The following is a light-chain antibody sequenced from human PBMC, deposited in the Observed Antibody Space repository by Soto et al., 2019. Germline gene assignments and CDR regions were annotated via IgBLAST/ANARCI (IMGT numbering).Light chain of an antibody. Sequence: EIVLTQSPATLSLSPGERATLSCRASQSISSYLAWYQQKPCQAPRLLIYDASNRATGIPARFSGSGSGTDFTLTISSLEPEDFAVYYCQQRGSWPPTFGQGTRLEIK. CDR1: QSISSY. V-gene: IGKV3-11*01. CDR2: DAS. CDR3: QQRGSWPPT. J-gene: IGKJ5*01.